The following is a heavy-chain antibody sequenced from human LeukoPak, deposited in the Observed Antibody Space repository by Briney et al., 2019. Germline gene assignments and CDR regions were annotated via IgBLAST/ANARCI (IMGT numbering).Heavy chain of an antibody. V-gene: IGHV3-11*06. J-gene: IGHJ4*02. D-gene: IGHD3-10*01. CDR1: GFXFSDHY. Sequence: GGSLRLSCAASGFXFSDHYMSWIRQAPGKGLEWVSYISSSSYTVYADSVKGRFTISRDNAKSSLYLQMNSLRAEDTAVYYCARDIGMVRGVIITNHFDYWGQGTPVTVSS. CDR3: ARDIGMVRGVIITNHFDY. CDR2: ISSSSYT.